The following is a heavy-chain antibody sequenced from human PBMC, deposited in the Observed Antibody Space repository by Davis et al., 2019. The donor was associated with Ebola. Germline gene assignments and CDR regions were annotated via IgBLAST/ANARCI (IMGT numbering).Heavy chain of an antibody. V-gene: IGHV1-18*01. CDR2: ISAYNGNT. CDR3: ARDLVAYYDSSGYADY. D-gene: IGHD3-22*01. Sequence: AASVKVSCKASGGTFSSYAISWVRQAPGQGLEWMGWISAYNGNTNYAQKLQGRVTMTTDTSTSTAYMELRSLRSDDTAVYYCARDLVAYYDSSGYADYWGQGTLVTVSS. CDR1: GGTFSSYA. J-gene: IGHJ4*02.